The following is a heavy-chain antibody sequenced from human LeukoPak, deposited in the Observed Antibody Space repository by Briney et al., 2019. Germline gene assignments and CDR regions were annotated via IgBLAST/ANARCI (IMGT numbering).Heavy chain of an antibody. CDR2: MNPNSGNT. Sequence: GASVTVSCTASGYTFTSYDINWVRQATGQGLEWMGWMNPNSGNTGYAQKFQGRVTMTRNTSISTAYMELSSLRSEDTAVYYCATVQTPWFGELLSSDYYYYGMDVWGQGTTVTVSS. J-gene: IGHJ6*02. V-gene: IGHV1-8*01. CDR1: GYTFTSYD. CDR3: ATVQTPWFGELLSSDYYYYGMDV. D-gene: IGHD3-10*01.